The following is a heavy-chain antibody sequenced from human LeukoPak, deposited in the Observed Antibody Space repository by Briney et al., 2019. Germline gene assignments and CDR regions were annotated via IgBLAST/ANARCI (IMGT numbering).Heavy chain of an antibody. CDR1: GGSISSSSYY. CDR3: ARVHFYYDSSGYPAH. J-gene: IGHJ4*02. V-gene: IGHV4-39*07. D-gene: IGHD3-22*01. Sequence: SETLSLTCTVSGGSISSSSYYWGWIRQPPGKGLEWIGSIYYSGGTYYNPSLKSRVTISVDTSKNQFSLKLSSVTAADTAVYYCARVHFYYDSSGYPAHWGQGTLVTVSS. CDR2: IYYSGGT.